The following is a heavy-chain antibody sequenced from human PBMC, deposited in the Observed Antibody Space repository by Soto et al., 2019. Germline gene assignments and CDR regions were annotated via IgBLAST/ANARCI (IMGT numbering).Heavy chain of an antibody. J-gene: IGHJ5*02. CDR2: IYHSGST. Sequence: QVRLQESGPGLVKPSETLSLTCTVSGGSITNYYWSWIRQSPGKGLEWIGHIYHSGSTKYNPSLKSRGTISIDPSKNPFSLKLNSVTAADTAVYSCARDGSCSSTRCYEVNGFDPWGQGTLVTVSS. D-gene: IGHD2-2*01. CDR3: ARDGSCSSTRCYEVNGFDP. V-gene: IGHV4-59*01. CDR1: GGSITNYY.